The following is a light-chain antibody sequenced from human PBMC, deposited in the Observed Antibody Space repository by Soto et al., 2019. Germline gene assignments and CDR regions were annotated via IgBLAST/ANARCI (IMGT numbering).Light chain of an antibody. CDR3: QQYNTYST. V-gene: IGKV1-5*01. CDR2: DAS. Sequence: DIQMTQSPSTLSASVGARVPITCRASQSISSWLAWYQQKPGQAPKPLIYDASTLKTGVPSRFSGSGSGSEFNFTITGLQPDDFATYFCQQYNTYSTFGQGTRLEIK. CDR1: QSISSW. J-gene: IGKJ5*01.